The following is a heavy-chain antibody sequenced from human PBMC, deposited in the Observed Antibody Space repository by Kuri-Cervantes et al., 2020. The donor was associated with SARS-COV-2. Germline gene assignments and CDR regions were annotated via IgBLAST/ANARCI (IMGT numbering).Heavy chain of an antibody. Sequence: GESLKISCTASGFIFSDYYMTWIRQAPGKGLEWVSNIGPSGTTKYYADSVKGRFTISRDNVKNSLYLQMNSLRAEDTAVYYCARVMGDYVWAGNAFDIWGQGTMVTVSS. CDR1: GFIFSDYY. D-gene: IGHD3-16*01. CDR2: IGPSGTTK. J-gene: IGHJ3*02. V-gene: IGHV3-11*04. CDR3: ARVMGDYVWAGNAFDI.